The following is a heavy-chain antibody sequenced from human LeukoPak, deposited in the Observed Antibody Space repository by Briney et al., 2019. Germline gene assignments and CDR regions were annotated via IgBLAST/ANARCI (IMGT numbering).Heavy chain of an antibody. CDR2: IYYSGTT. J-gene: IGHJ4*02. Sequence: PSETLSLTCTVSGASISSHYWSWFRQPPGKELEWIGYIYYSGTTYYNPSLKSRVTISLDTSRTQFSLKLDSVTAADTAVYYCARKRHDSSGYHFDYWGQGTQVTVSS. V-gene: IGHV4-59*11. CDR3: ARKRHDSSGYHFDY. CDR1: GASISSHY. D-gene: IGHD3-22*01.